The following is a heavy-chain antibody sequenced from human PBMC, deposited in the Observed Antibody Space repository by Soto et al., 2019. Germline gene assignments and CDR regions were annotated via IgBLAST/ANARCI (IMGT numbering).Heavy chain of an antibody. J-gene: IGHJ4*02. CDR1: GGSVSRGSYY. D-gene: IGHD3-9*01. CDR3: ARHSTYYDILTGYPDY. V-gene: IGHV4-61*01. CDR2: IYNRGTT. Sequence: SETLSLTCTVSGGSVSRGSYYWSWIRQPPGQGLEWIGYIYNRGTTNYSPSLKSRVTISVDTSKNQFSLKLSSVTAADTAVYYCARHSTYYDILTGYPDYWGQGTLVTVSS.